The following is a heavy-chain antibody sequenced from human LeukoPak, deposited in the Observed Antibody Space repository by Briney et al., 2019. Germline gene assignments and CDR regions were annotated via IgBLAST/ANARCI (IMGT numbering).Heavy chain of an antibody. CDR1: GYTFSNAW. J-gene: IGHJ3*02. CDR2: IKTKSDDGTI. CDR3: ARVHFPQLVDAFDI. D-gene: IGHD2-15*01. Sequence: GGSLRLSCAASGYTFSNAWMSWIRQAPGKGLEWVGLIKTKSDDGTIDYAAPVRGRFTISRDDSKNTLYLQMNSLKTEDTAVYYCARVHFPQLVDAFDIWGQGTMVTVSS. V-gene: IGHV3-15*01.